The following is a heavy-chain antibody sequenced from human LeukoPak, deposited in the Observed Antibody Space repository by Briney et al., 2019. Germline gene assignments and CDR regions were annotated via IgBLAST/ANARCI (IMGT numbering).Heavy chain of an antibody. CDR1: GFTFSSYA. D-gene: IGHD5-24*01. CDR3: ARDGEKRWLQYTFDY. J-gene: IGHJ4*02. V-gene: IGHV3-30-3*01. Sequence: GGSLRLSCAASGFTFSSYAMHWVRQAPGKGLEWVAVISYDGSNKYYADSVKGRFTISRDNSKNTLYPQMNSLRAEDTAVYYCARDGEKRWLQYTFDYWGQGTLVTVSS. CDR2: ISYDGSNK.